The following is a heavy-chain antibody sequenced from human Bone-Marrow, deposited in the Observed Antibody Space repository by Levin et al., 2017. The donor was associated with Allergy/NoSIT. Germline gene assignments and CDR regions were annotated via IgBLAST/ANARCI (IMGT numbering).Heavy chain of an antibody. Sequence: SVKVSCKASGFTFSSSAVQWVRQARGQRLEWIGWIVVGSGETNYAQKFQERFTITRDMSTSTAYMELSSLRSEDTAVYYCAASANYDFWSGSSDYWGQGTLVTVSS. CDR2: IVVGSGET. CDR3: AASANYDFWSGSSDY. V-gene: IGHV1-58*01. D-gene: IGHD3-3*01. J-gene: IGHJ4*02. CDR1: GFTFSSSA.